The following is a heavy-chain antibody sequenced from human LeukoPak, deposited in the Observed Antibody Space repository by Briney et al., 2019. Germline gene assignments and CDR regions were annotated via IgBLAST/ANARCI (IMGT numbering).Heavy chain of an antibody. D-gene: IGHD5-12*01. CDR3: ARGAPAKWLPPGAFDY. Sequence: SETLSLTCTVSGGSISSSSYYWGWIRQPPGKGLEWIGSIYYSGSTYYNPSLKSRVTISVDTSKNQFSLKLSSVTAADTAVYYCARGAPAKWLPPGAFDYWGQGTLVTVSS. CDR2: IYYSGST. J-gene: IGHJ4*02. CDR1: GGSISSSSYY. V-gene: IGHV4-39*07.